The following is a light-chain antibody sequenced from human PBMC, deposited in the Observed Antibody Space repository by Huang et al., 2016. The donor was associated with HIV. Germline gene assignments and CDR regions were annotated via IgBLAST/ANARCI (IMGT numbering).Light chain of an antibody. CDR2: EAS. CDR1: QSIGTW. Sequence: DIQITQSSTTLSASVGERVTIACRASQSIGTWLAWYQQKPGKAPNLLIYEASTLERWVPSRFSGGGSGTEFTLTINSLQPDDFATYYCQHYNSFPWTFGQGTKVEV. CDR3: QHYNSFPWT. V-gene: IGKV1-5*03. J-gene: IGKJ1*01.